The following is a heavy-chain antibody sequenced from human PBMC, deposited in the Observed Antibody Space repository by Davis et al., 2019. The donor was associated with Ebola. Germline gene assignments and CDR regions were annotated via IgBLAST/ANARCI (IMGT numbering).Heavy chain of an antibody. J-gene: IGHJ6*02. Sequence: GESLKISCKGSGYSFTGYYMHWVRQAPGQGLEWMGRINPNSGGTNYAQKFQGRVTMTRDTSISTAYMELSRLRSDDTAVYYCARGGITMIVVPRDYYYGMDVWGQGTTVTVSS. CDR1: GYSFTGYY. D-gene: IGHD3-22*01. V-gene: IGHV1-2*06. CDR3: ARGGITMIVVPRDYYYGMDV. CDR2: INPNSGGT.